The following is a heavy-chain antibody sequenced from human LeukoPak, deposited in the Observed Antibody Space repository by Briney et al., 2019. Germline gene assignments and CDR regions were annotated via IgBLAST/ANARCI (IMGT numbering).Heavy chain of an antibody. CDR1: GYTFTTYA. V-gene: IGHV1-18*01. J-gene: IGHJ6*02. CDR3: ARDGLDSSGYNYYYYGMDV. CDR2: ISGYNGNT. D-gene: IGHD3-22*01. Sequence: ASVKVSCKASGYTFTTYAISWVRQAPGQGLEWMGWISGYNGNTNYAQKFQDRLTMTTDTSTSTAYMELRSLRSDDSAVYYCARDGLDSSGYNYYYYGMDVWGQGTTVTVSS.